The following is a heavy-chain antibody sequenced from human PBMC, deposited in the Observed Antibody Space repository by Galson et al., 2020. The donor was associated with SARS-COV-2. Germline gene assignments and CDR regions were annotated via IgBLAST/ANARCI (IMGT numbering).Heavy chain of an antibody. Sequence: GESLKISCKGSGYSFTSYWIGWVRQMPGKGLEWMGIIYPGDSDTRYSPSFQGQVTISADKSISTAYLQWSSLKASDTAMYYCARTQSLYYYGSGSYLGGFDYWGQGTLVTVSS. J-gene: IGHJ4*02. V-gene: IGHV5-51*01. CDR3: ARTQSLYYYGSGSYLGGFDY. D-gene: IGHD3-10*01. CDR2: IYPGDSDT. CDR1: GYSFTSYW.